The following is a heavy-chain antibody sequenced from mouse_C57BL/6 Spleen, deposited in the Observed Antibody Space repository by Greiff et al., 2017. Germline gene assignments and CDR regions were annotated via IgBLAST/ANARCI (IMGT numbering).Heavy chain of an antibody. CDR1: GYTFTDYY. CDR2: INPNNGGT. V-gene: IGHV1-26*01. J-gene: IGHJ2*01. D-gene: IGHD1-1*01. Sequence: EVQLQQSGPELVKPGASVKISCKASGYTFTDYYMNWVKQSHGKSLEWIGDINPNNGGTSYNQKFKGKATLTVDKSSSTAYMELRSLTSEDSAVYYCASTYGSILGYWGQGTTLTVSS. CDR3: ASTYGSILGY.